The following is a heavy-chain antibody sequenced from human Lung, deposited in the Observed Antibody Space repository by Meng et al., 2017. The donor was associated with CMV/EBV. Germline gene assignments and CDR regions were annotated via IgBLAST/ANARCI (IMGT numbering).Heavy chain of an antibody. J-gene: IGHJ4*02. CDR2: IYYTGST. D-gene: IGHD3-3*01. CDR1: GGFISSYF. CDR3: ARGRDFGVVTPGY. V-gene: IGHV4-59*01. Sequence: LXCTVAGGFISSYFWSWIRQPPGNGLEWNGYIYYTGSTNYNPCLKSRVTISVDTSKKQFSLKLSSVTAADTAVYYCARGRDFGVVTPGYWGQGTLVTVSS.